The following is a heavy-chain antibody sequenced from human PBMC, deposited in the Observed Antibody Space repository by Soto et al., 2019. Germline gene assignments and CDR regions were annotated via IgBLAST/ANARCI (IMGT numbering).Heavy chain of an antibody. J-gene: IGHJ4*02. CDR1: GGSFSGYY. CDR2: INHSGST. Sequence: TSETLSLTCAVYGGSFSGYYWSWIRQPPGKGLEWIGEINHSGSTNYNPSLKSRVTISVDTSKNQFSLKLSSVTAADTAVYYCARGHIVVVPAAMPADYFDYWGQGTLVTVSS. V-gene: IGHV4-34*01. D-gene: IGHD2-2*01. CDR3: ARGHIVVVPAAMPADYFDY.